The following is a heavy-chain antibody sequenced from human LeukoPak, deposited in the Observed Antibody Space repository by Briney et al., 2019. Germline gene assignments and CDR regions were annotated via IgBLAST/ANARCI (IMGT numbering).Heavy chain of an antibody. D-gene: IGHD6-13*01. CDR1: GGSISSYY. V-gene: IGHV4-4*07. CDR3: ARDRPYSSSWYPFYYYYGMDV. J-gene: IGHJ6*02. CDR2: IYTSGST. Sequence: SETLSLTCTVSGGSISSYYWSWIRQPAGKGLEWIGRIYTSGSTNYNPSLKSRVTMSVDTSKNQFSLKLSSVTAADTAVYYCARDRPYSSSWYPFYYYYGMDVWGQGTTVAVSS.